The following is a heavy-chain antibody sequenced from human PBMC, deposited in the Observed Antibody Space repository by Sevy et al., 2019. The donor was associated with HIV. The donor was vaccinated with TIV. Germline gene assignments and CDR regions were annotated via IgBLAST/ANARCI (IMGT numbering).Heavy chain of an antibody. CDR3: ARDRGLAVAGSMDV. V-gene: IGHV1-69*04. J-gene: IGHJ6*02. CDR2: IIPILGIA. CDR1: GGTFSSYA. Sequence: ASVKVSCKASGGTFSSYAISWVRQAPGQGLEWMGRIIPILGIANYALKFQGRVTITADKSTSTAYMELSSLRSEDTAVYYCARDRGLAVAGSMDVWGHGTTVTVSS. D-gene: IGHD6-19*01.